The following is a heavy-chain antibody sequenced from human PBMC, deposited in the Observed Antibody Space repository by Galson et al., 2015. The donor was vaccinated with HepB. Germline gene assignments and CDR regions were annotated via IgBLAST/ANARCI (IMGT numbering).Heavy chain of an antibody. J-gene: IGHJ3*01. CDR2: ISIYNGDT. D-gene: IGHD3-22*01. CDR1: GYTFTNYG. CDR3: ARERSYYDTSGYMNDPFDF. V-gene: IGHV1-18*04. Sequence: SVKVSCKASGYTFTNYGVTWVRQAPGQGLEWMGWISIYNGDTNYAQKYQGRVIMTTDTSTSTAYMELRSLKSDDTAVYYCARERSYYDTSGYMNDPFDFWGQGTMVIVSS.